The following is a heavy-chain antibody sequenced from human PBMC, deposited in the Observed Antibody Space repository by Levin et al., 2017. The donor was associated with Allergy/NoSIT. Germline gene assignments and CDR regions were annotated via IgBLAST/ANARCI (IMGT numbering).Heavy chain of an antibody. CDR3: ARESDYYGSGLDY. CDR1: GFTFSSYW. CDR2: INSDGSST. J-gene: IGHJ4*02. V-gene: IGHV3-74*01. Sequence: VASVKVSCAASGFTFSSYWMHWVRQAPGKGLVWVSRINSDGSSTSYADSVKGRFTISRDNAKNTLYLQMNSLRAEDTAVYYCARESDYYGSGLDYWGQGTLVTVSS. D-gene: IGHD3-10*01.